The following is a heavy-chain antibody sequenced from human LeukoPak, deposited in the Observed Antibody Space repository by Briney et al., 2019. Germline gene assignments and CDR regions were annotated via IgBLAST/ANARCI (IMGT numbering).Heavy chain of an antibody. J-gene: IGHJ5*02. CDR3: ARDRVTMVRGVNWFDP. CDR2: IWSDGSNK. Sequence: HPGGSLRLSCATSGFTFSGYGMHWVRQAPGKGLEWVTVIWSDGSNKYYADSVKGRFTISRDNSKNTLYLQMNSLRAEDTAVYYCARDRVTMVRGVNWFDPWGQGTLVTVSS. V-gene: IGHV3-33*01. D-gene: IGHD3-10*01. CDR1: GFTFSGYG.